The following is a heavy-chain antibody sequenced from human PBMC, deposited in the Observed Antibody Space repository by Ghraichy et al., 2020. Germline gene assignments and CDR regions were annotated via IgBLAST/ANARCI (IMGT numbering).Heavy chain of an antibody. CDR1: GFTFSSYW. V-gene: IGHV3-7*03. CDR3: AREVYSSGWYDAFDI. D-gene: IGHD6-19*01. J-gene: IGHJ3*02. CDR2: IKQDGSEK. Sequence: GGSLRLSCAASGFTFSSYWMSWVRQAPGKGLEWVANIKQDGSEKYYVDSVKGRFTISRDNAKNSLYLQMNSLGAEDTAVYYCAREVYSSGWYDAFDIWGQGTMVTVSS.